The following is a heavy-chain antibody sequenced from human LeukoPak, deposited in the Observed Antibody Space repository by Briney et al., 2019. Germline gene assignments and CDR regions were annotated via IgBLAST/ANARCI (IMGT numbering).Heavy chain of an antibody. CDR3: ARGDSRSPTYYFDY. D-gene: IGHD6-6*01. V-gene: IGHV1-8*03. Sequence: ASVKVSCKASGYTFTSYDINWVRQATGQGLEWMGWMNPNSGNTGYAQKFQGRVTITRNTSISTAYMELSSLRSEDTAVYYCARGDSRSPTYYFDYWGQGTLVTVSS. CDR2: MNPNSGNT. J-gene: IGHJ4*02. CDR1: GYTFTSYD.